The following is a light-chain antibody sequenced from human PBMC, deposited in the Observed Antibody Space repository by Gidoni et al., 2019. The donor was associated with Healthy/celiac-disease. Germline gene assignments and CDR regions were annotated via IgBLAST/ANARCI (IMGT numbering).Light chain of an antibody. CDR3: QQRSNWPLFT. CDR1: HIVSSY. CDR2: DAS. V-gene: IGKV3-11*01. Sequence: EIVLTQSPATLSLSPGERATRSCRASHIVSSYLAWYQQKPGQAPRLLIYDASNRATGIPARFSGSGSGTDFTLTISSLEPEDFAVYYCQQRSNWPLFTFGQGTRLEIK. J-gene: IGKJ5*01.